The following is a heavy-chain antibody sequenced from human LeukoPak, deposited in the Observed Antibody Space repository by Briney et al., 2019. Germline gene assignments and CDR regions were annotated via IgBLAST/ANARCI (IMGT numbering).Heavy chain of an antibody. V-gene: IGHV4-59*01. Sequence: PSETLSLTCTVSGGSISPYYWSWIRQPPGKGLEWIGYIYYSGSTNYNPSLKSRVTISVDTSKKQLSLKLNSVTAADTAGYYCARGKGYFDYWGQGTLVTVSS. CDR3: ARGKGYFDY. CDR2: IYYSGST. CDR1: GGSISPYY. J-gene: IGHJ4*02.